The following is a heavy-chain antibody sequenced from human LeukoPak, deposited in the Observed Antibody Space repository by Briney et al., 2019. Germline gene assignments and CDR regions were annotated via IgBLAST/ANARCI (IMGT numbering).Heavy chain of an antibody. CDR3: ARSLWPEDY. Sequence: GGSLRLSCAASGFIYSSFWMSWVRQAPGKGLEWVANIEPDASGKNYVDSVRGRFTISRDNAKNSLYLQMNSVRVEDSAVYYCARSLWPEDYWGQGTLVTVSS. J-gene: IGHJ4*02. V-gene: IGHV3-7*01. CDR1: GFIYSSFW. CDR2: IEPDASGK. D-gene: IGHD2-21*01.